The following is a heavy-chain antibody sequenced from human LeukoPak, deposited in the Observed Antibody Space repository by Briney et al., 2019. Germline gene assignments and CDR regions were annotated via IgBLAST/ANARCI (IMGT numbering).Heavy chain of an antibody. CDR1: GGSISSYY. CDR2: IYYSGST. V-gene: IGHV4-59*01. CDR3: GRDRVGMNCSGGSCYGYYYYGMDV. J-gene: IGHJ6*02. Sequence: SETLSLTCTVSGGSISSYYWSWIRQPPGKGLEWIGYIYYSGSTNYNPSLKSRVTISVDTSKNQFSLKLSSVTAADTAVYYCGRDRVGMNCSGGSCYGYYYYGMDVWGQGTTVTVSS. D-gene: IGHD2-15*01.